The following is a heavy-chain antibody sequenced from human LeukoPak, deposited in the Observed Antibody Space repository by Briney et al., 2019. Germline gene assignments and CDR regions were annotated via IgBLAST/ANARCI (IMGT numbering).Heavy chain of an antibody. D-gene: IGHD3-10*01. CDR1: GYTFTSYG. CDR2: ISGYNGST. Sequence: ASVKVSCKASGYTFTSYGISWVRQAPGQGLEWMGWISGYNGSTDYAQMFQGRVTVTTDTSTSTAYMELRGLRSDDTAVYYCARDLGYFGSGTYARDYYHYMAVWGKGTTVTVSS. V-gene: IGHV1-18*01. J-gene: IGHJ6*03. CDR3: ARDLGYFGSGTYARDYYHYMAV.